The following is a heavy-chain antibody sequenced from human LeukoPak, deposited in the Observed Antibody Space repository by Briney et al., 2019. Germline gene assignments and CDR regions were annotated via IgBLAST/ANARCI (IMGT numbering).Heavy chain of an antibody. CDR2: IYTSGST. J-gene: IGHJ6*03. V-gene: IGHV4-4*09. CDR3: ARSTYYYYMDV. CDR1: GGSISSYY. Sequence: SETLSLTCTVSGGSISSYYWSWNRQPPGKGLEWIGYIYTSGSTNYNPSLKSRVTISVDTSKNQFSLKLSSVTAADTAVYYCARSTYYYYMDVWGKGTTVTVSS.